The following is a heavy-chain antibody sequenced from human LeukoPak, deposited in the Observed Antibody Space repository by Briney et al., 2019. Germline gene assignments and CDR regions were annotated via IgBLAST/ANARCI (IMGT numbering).Heavy chain of an antibody. Sequence: SVKVSCKASGGTFSSYAISWVRQAPGQGLEWMGRIIPIFGTANYAQKFQGRVTITTDESTSTACMELSSLRSEDTAVYYCARARGYSSSSGLLYYYYYMDVWGKGTTVTVSS. CDR2: IIPIFGTA. D-gene: IGHD6-6*01. V-gene: IGHV1-69*05. CDR3: ARARGYSSSSGLLYYYYYMDV. J-gene: IGHJ6*03. CDR1: GGTFSSYA.